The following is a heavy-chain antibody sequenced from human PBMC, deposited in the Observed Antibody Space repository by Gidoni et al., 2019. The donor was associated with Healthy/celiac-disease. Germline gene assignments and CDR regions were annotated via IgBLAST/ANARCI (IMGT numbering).Heavy chain of an antibody. V-gene: IGHV4-30-4*01. Sequence: QVQLQESGPGLVKPSQTLSLTCTVSGGSISRGDYYWSWIRQPPGKGLEWIGYIYYSGSTYYNPSLKSRVTISVDTSNNQFSLKLSSVTAADTAVYYCARDLYGSGSYYPFDPWGQGTLVTVSS. CDR3: ARDLYGSGSYYPFDP. CDR2: IYYSGST. J-gene: IGHJ5*02. CDR1: GGSISRGDYY. D-gene: IGHD3-10*01.